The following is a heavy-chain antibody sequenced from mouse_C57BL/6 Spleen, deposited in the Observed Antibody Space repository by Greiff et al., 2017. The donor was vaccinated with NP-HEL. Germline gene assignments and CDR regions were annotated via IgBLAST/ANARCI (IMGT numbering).Heavy chain of an antibody. D-gene: IGHD1-1*01. CDR2: ISGGGGNT. CDR1: GFTFSSYT. Sequence: EVKLEESGGGLVKPGGSLKLSCAASGFTFSSYTMSWVRQTPEKRLEWVATISGGGGNTYYPDSVKGRFTISRDNAKNTLYLQMSSLRSEDTALYYCARLDYYGSSYGDYWGQGTTLTVSS. V-gene: IGHV5-9*01. J-gene: IGHJ2*01. CDR3: ARLDYYGSSYGDY.